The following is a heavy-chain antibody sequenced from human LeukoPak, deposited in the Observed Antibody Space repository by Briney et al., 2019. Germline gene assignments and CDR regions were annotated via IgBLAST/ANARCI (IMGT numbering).Heavy chain of an antibody. CDR1: GGSISSYY. Sequence: PSETLSLTCTVSGGSISSYYWSWIRQPAGKGLEWIGRIYTSGSTNYNPSLKSRVTMSVDTSKNQFSLKLSSVTAADTAVYYCARDDQGRTIFGVVKGGFNYWGQGTLVTVSS. CDR3: ARDDQGRTIFGVVKGGFNY. V-gene: IGHV4-4*07. CDR2: IYTSGST. D-gene: IGHD3-3*01. J-gene: IGHJ4*02.